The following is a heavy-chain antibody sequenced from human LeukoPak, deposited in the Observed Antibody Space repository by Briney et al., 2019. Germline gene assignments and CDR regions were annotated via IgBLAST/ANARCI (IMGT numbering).Heavy chain of an antibody. CDR1: GYTVTGYY. V-gene: IGHV1-69*13. D-gene: IGHD6-6*01. Sequence: GASVKVSCKASGYTVTGYYMHWVRQAPGQGLEWMGGIIPIFGTANYAQKFQGRVTITADESTSTAYMELSSLRSEDTAVYYCARLAARDYWGQGTLVTVSS. J-gene: IGHJ4*02. CDR3: ARLAARDY. CDR2: IIPIFGTA.